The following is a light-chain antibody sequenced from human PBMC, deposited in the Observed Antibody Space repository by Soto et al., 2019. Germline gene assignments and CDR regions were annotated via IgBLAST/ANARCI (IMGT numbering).Light chain of an antibody. V-gene: IGKV1-5*01. CDR2: DAS. Sequence: DIQMTQSPSSLSASVGDRVTITCRASQSISRYLNWYKQKPGKAPELLIYDASTLESGVPSRFSGSGSGTEFTLTISSLQPDDFATYYCQQYNSYWTFGQGTKWIS. CDR1: QSISRY. CDR3: QQYNSYWT. J-gene: IGKJ1*01.